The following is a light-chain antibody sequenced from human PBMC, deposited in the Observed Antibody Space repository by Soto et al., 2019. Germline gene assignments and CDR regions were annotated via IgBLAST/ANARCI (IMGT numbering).Light chain of an antibody. Sequence: IQLTQSPSSLSASVGDKVTITCRASQSIRSYLNWVQQKPGKAPKLLIYDASSLQTGVPSRFSGSGSGTDFSLTISSLQPEDFATYYCQQSYSTPPWTFGQGTTVDIK. V-gene: IGKV1-39*01. J-gene: IGKJ1*01. CDR3: QQSYSTPPWT. CDR2: DAS. CDR1: QSIRSY.